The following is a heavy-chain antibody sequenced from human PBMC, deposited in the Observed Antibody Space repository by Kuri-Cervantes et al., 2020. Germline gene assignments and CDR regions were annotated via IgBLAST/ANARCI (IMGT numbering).Heavy chain of an antibody. Sequence: SETLSLTCTVSGGSISSYYWSWIRQPPGKGLEWIGESNHSGSTNYNPSLKSRVIISVDTSKNQFSLNLSSVTAADTAVYYCAREGYYWGQGTLVTVSS. CDR3: AREGYY. CDR1: GGSISSYY. J-gene: IGHJ4*02. CDR2: SNHSGST. V-gene: IGHV4-34*01.